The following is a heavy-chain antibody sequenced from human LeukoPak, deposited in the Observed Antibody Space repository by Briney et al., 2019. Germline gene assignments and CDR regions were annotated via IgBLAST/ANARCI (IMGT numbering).Heavy chain of an antibody. V-gene: IGHV3-23*01. Sequence: GGSLRLSCAASGFTFSSYAMSWVRQATGKGLEWVSTFTGSGTGTYFADSVKGRFTISRDNSKNTLYLHMNILRAEDTAVYYCAKGMTTVTGFFDYWGQGTLVTVSS. CDR2: FTGSGTGT. CDR1: GFTFSSYA. D-gene: IGHD4-17*01. J-gene: IGHJ4*02. CDR3: AKGMTTVTGFFDY.